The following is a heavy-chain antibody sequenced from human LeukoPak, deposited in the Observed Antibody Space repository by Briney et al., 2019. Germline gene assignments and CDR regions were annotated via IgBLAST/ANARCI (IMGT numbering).Heavy chain of an antibody. CDR3: TRYDSSRFDP. Sequence: PGGSLRLSCAASRFTFSGYGMQWVRQAPGKGLEWVTGIAYDGSRKHYADSVRGRFTISRDNSRNTMDLQMNSLRVEDTAVYHCTRYDSSRFDPWGQGTLVIVSS. D-gene: IGHD3-3*01. V-gene: IGHV3-30*03. CDR2: IAYDGSRK. J-gene: IGHJ5*02. CDR1: RFTFSGYG.